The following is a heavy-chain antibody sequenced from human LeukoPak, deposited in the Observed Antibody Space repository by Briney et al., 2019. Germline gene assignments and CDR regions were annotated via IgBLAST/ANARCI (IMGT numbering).Heavy chain of an antibody. D-gene: IGHD6-13*01. CDR2: INPNSGGT. V-gene: IGHV1-2*02. CDR3: ARVRIAAAGFDP. CDR1: GYTFTGYY. J-gene: IGHJ5*02. Sequence: ASVTVSCKASGYTFTGYYMHWVRQAPGQGLEWMGWINPNSGGTNYAQKFQGRVTMTRDTSISTAYMELSRLRSDDTAVYYCARVRIAAAGFDPWGQGTLVTVSS.